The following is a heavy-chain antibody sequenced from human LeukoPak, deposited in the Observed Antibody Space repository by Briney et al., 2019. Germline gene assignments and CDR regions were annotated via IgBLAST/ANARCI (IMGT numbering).Heavy chain of an antibody. CDR2: ISGSGGST. D-gene: IGHD3-22*01. CDR1: GFTFSSYA. J-gene: IGHJ6*02. Sequence: PGGSLRLSCAASGFTFSSYAMSWVRQAPGKGLEWVSAISGSGGSTYYADSVKGRFTISRDNSKNTLYLQMNSLRAEDTAVYYCAKDLGGNYYDSSGYYDPSYYYYGMDVWGQGTTVTVSS. CDR3: AKDLGGNYYDSSGYYDPSYYYYGMDV. V-gene: IGHV3-23*01.